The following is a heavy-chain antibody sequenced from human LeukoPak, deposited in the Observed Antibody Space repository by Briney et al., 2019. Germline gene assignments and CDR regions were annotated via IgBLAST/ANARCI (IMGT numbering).Heavy chain of an antibody. CDR2: INYSGST. CDR3: AGSEMGGYTFDY. CDR1: GGSFSSYY. Sequence: PSETLSLTCTVSGGSFSSYYWYWIRQPPGKGLEYIGYINYSGSTIYNPSLKSRVTISVDTSKSQFSLKLSSVTAADTAVYYCAGSEMGGYTFDYWGQGTLVTVSS. D-gene: IGHD5-24*01. V-gene: IGHV4-59*01. J-gene: IGHJ4*02.